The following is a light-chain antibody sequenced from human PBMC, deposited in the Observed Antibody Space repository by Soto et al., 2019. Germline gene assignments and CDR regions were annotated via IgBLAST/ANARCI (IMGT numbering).Light chain of an antibody. CDR2: DAS. Sequence: EIMLTQSPATLSLSPGERATLSCRASQSVNTYLSWYQQKPGQAPRLLIYDASNRATGIPARISGNGSGTDFTLTISSLEPEDFALYYCQQRSNWPPVTFGQGTRLEMK. CDR1: QSVNTY. V-gene: IGKV3-11*01. CDR3: QQRSNWPPVT. J-gene: IGKJ5*01.